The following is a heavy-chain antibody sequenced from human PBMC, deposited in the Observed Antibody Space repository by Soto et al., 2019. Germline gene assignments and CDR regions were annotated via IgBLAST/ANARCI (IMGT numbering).Heavy chain of an antibody. D-gene: IGHD3-16*01. CDR3: AKGLEVGGLHYGMHV. CDR1: GFAFSSYG. Sequence: QVQVVESGGGVVQPGRSLRLSCVASGFAFSSYGMHWVRQAPGKGLEWVAVISHDGNKKYYADSVKGRFTVSRDNSKHTVFLQMSSLRAEDTAVFYCAKGLEVGGLHYGMHVWGQGTTVTVSS. V-gene: IGHV3-30*18. J-gene: IGHJ6*02. CDR2: ISHDGNKK.